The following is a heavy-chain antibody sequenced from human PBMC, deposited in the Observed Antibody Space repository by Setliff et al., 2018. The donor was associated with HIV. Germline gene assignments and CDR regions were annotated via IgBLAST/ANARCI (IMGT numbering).Heavy chain of an antibody. V-gene: IGHV3-7*03. D-gene: IGHD2-2*01. CDR3: ARRVGCTSTTCYHTYFDY. Sequence: GGSLRLSCVASGLTFNRYWMSWVRQVPGKGLEWVSNTKYDGSESYYVDSVKGRFTISRDNTKNSLFLQMNSLRAEDTAVYYCARRVGCTSTTCYHTYFDYWGPGTLVTVSS. CDR1: GLTFNRYW. CDR2: TKYDGSES. J-gene: IGHJ4*01.